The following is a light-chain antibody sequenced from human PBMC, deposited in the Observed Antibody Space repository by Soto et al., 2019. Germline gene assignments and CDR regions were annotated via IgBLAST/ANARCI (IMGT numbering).Light chain of an antibody. CDR3: QQYGGSPRT. Sequence: IVLTQSPDPLSLSPGESATLSCRASQSLGRYLAWYQQKPGQAPRLIIHGASSRATGVPDRITGSGSGTDCTLSISRLEPEDVAVYYCQQYGGSPRTLGQGTKVDI. J-gene: IGKJ1*01. CDR1: QSLGRY. V-gene: IGKV3-20*01. CDR2: GAS.